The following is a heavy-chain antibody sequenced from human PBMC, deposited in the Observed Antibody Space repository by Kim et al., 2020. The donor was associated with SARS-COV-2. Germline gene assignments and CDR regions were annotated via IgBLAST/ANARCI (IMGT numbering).Heavy chain of an antibody. Sequence: GGSLRLSCAASGFTFSSNYMTWVRQAPGKGLEWVSVIDDGGRTYYDADVEGGFSTSTSNYTNKMLHQINSILGDEKAADYCWRQKGDCSSTTNHDYY. D-gene: IGHD2-2*01. J-gene: IGHJ6*01. CDR1: GFTFSSNY. CDR3: WRQKGDCSSTTNHDYY. CDR2: IDDGGRT. V-gene: IGHV3-53*01.